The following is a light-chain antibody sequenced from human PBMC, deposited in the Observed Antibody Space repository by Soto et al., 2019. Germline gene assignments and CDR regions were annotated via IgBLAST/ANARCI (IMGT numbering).Light chain of an antibody. V-gene: IGKV3-11*01. CDR2: DAS. J-gene: IGKJ3*01. CDR1: QSVSRY. Sequence: EIVLTQSPATLSLSPGERATLSCRASQSVSRYLAWYQQKPGQAPRLLIYDASKRATGIPARFSGSGSGTDFTLTISSLEPEDFAVYYCQQYNSWPLTFGPGTKVDIK. CDR3: QQYNSWPLT.